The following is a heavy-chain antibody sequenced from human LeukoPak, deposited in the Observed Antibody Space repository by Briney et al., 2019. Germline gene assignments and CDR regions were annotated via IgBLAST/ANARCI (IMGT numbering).Heavy chain of an antibody. CDR2: INPNGGRT. J-gene: IGHJ5*02. Sequence: ASVKVTCKASENTFTNYYMHWVRQAPGQGLEWLGLINPNGGRTAYAQNFQGRVTISVDTSKNQFSLKLSSVTAADTAVYYCARRDYYGSGPFDPWGQGTLVTVSS. V-gene: IGHV1-46*01. CDR3: ARRDYYGSGPFDP. CDR1: ENTFTNYY. D-gene: IGHD3-10*01.